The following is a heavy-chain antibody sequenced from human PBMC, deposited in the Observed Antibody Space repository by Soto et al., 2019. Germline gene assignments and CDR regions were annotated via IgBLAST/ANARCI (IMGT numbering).Heavy chain of an antibody. V-gene: IGHV3-23*01. CDR3: ASTRGSCGWFFDY. CDR1: GFTFSSYA. J-gene: IGHJ4*02. D-gene: IGHD6-19*01. Sequence: VQLLESGGGLVQPGGSLRLSCAASGFTFSSYAMSWVRQAPGKVLEWVSAISGSGGSTYYADSVKGRFTISIDNSKNTLYLQMNNLRAEDTAVYYCASTRGSCGWFFDYWGQGSLVTVSS. CDR2: ISGSGGST.